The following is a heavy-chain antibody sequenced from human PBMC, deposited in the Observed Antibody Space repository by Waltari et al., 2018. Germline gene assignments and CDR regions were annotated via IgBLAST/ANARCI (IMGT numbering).Heavy chain of an antibody. CDR1: GDSIGSGYYY. V-gene: IGHV4-39*07. CDR3: AREVGGSSWSTTPRGDAFDI. Sequence: QLQLRESGPGLLKPSETLSLTCSVSGDSIGSGYYYWGWIRQAPGKGLEWIGSIYFAGSTYFNPSHNSRLTIAVDTSNNRFSLGLSAVAAADTAVYYCAREVGGSSWSTTPRGDAFDIWGQGTMVTVSS. CDR2: IYFAGST. J-gene: IGHJ3*02. D-gene: IGHD6-13*01.